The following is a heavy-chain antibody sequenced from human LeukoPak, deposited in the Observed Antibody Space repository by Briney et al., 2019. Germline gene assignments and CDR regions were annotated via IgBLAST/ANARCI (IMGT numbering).Heavy chain of an antibody. J-gene: IGHJ5*02. CDR3: ASGLWWFDP. Sequence: SQTLSLTCAISGDSVSSNSAACNWIRQSPSRGLEWLGRTYYMSKWYNDYAVSVKSRITINPDTSKNQFSLQLNSVTPEDTAVYYCASGLWWFDPWGQGTLVTVSS. D-gene: IGHD3-10*01. V-gene: IGHV6-1*01. CDR1: GDSVSSNSAA. CDR2: TYYMSKWYN.